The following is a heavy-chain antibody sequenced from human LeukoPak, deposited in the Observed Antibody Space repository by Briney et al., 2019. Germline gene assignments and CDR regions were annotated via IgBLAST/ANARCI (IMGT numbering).Heavy chain of an antibody. J-gene: IGHJ6*02. V-gene: IGHV3-66*01. CDR3: ARMPFTRNDYYGLDV. CDR2: IYSGGST. CDR1: GFTVSNIF. D-gene: IGHD3-10*01. Sequence: GGSLRLSCAASGFTVSNIFMNWVCQAPGKGLEWVSIIYSGGSTYYADSVKGRFTISRDNSKNTLDLQMNSLRAEDTAVYYCARMPFTRNDYYGLDVWGQGTTVTVSS.